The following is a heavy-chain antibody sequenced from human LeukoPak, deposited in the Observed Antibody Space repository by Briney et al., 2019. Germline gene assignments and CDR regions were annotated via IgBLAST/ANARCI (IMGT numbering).Heavy chain of an antibody. J-gene: IGHJ4*02. CDR2: IIPIFGTA. CDR3: ASEGSYDSDYGIDY. Sequence: SVKVSCKASGGTFSSYAISWVRQAPGQGLEWMGGIIPIFGTANYAQKFQGRVTITADESTSTAYMELSSLRSGDTAVYYCASEGSYDSDYGIDYWGQGTLVTVSS. V-gene: IGHV1-69*13. D-gene: IGHD4-17*01. CDR1: GGTFSSYA.